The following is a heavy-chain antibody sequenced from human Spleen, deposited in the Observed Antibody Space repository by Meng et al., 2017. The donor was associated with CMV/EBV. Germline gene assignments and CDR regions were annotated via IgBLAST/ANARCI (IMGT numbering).Heavy chain of an antibody. CDR1: GFTFTSYP. CDR3: AQRGSGWYFDY. Sequence: GESLKISCATSGFTFTSYPMNWVRQAPGTGLEWVSGISSSGGTTYYADSVKGRFTISRDNSKNTLFLQMNSLRAEDTAVYYCAQRGSGWYFDYWGQGTLVTVSS. V-gene: IGHV3-23*01. CDR2: ISSSGGTT. J-gene: IGHJ4*02. D-gene: IGHD6-19*01.